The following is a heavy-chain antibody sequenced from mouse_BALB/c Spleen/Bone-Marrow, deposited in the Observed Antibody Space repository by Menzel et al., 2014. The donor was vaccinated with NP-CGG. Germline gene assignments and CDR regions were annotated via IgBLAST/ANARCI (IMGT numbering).Heavy chain of an antibody. CDR3: ARDHVVGY. V-gene: IGHV5-6-3*01. CDR1: GFTFSTYG. CDR2: INNNGGST. J-gene: IGHJ3*01. Sequence: EVKLMEPGGGLVQPGGSLKLSCAASGFTFSTYGMSWVRQTPDKRLELVASINNNGGSTYYPDTVKGRFTISRDNAKNTLYLQMSSLKSEDTAMYYCARDHVVGYWGQGTLVTVSA.